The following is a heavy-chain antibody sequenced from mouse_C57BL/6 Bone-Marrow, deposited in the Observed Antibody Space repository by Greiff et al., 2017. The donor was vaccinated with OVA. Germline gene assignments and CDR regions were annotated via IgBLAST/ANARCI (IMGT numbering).Heavy chain of an antibody. D-gene: IGHD1-1*01. Sequence: DVQLVESGGGLVKPGGSLKLSCAVSGFTFSSYAMSWVRQTTEKRLEWVATISDGGSYTYYPDNVKGRFTISRDNAKNNLYLQMSHLKSEDTAMYYCAREGYYGRDYWGQGTTLTVSS. J-gene: IGHJ2*01. V-gene: IGHV5-4*01. CDR3: AREGYYGRDY. CDR2: ISDGGSYT. CDR1: GFTFSSYA.